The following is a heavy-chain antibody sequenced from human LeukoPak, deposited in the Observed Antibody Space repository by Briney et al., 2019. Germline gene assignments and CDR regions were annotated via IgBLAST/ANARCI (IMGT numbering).Heavy chain of an antibody. V-gene: IGHV3-21*01. CDR1: GFTFSSYS. Sequence: GGSLRLSCAASGFTFSSYSMNWVRQAPGKGLEWVSSISSSSSYIYYADSVKGRFTISRDNAKNSLYLQMNSLRAEDTAVYYCARAQEGYYYDSSGYSLFDYWGQGTLVTVSS. J-gene: IGHJ4*02. D-gene: IGHD3-22*01. CDR3: ARAQEGYYYDSSGYSLFDY. CDR2: ISSSSSYI.